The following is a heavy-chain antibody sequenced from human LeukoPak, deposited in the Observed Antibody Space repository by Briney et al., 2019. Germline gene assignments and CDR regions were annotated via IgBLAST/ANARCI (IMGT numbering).Heavy chain of an antibody. Sequence: SETLSLTCTVSGGSIRSYYWSWIRQPPGKGLEWIGYIYYSGSTNYNPSLKSRVTISVDTSKNQFSLKLSSVTAADTAVYYCARGSRYYYDSSGYGYDYWGQGTLVTVSS. J-gene: IGHJ4*02. CDR3: ARGSRYYYDSSGYGYDY. CDR2: IYYSGST. CDR1: GGSIRSYY. D-gene: IGHD3-22*01. V-gene: IGHV4-59*01.